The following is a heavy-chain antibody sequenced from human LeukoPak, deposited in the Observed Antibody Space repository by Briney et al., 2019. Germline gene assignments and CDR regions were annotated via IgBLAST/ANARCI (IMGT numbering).Heavy chain of an antibody. V-gene: IGHV3-30*02. CDR2: IQYDGSYK. Sequence: PGGSLRLSCATSGFTFSFYGMHWVRQAPGKGQEWVAFIQYDGSYKFYADSVQGRFSISRDNSKNTLFLQMNSLRAEDTAVYYCAKTSDQLLYSKFDFWGQGTLVTVSS. D-gene: IGHD2-2*02. CDR3: AKTSDQLLYSKFDF. CDR1: GFTFSFYG. J-gene: IGHJ4*02.